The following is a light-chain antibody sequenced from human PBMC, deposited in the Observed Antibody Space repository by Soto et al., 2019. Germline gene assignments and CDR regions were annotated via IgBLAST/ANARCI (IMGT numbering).Light chain of an antibody. J-gene: IGKJ2*01. CDR3: QPNGSSSYT. V-gene: IGKV3-20*01. Sequence: EIVLTQSPGTLSLSPGERATLSCRASQSISSSYLSWYQQKPGQAPRLLIYAASSRATGIPDRFSGSGSGKDFTLTINRLEPEDFTVYYFQPNGSSSYTFGQGTQREIK. CDR2: AAS. CDR1: QSISSSY.